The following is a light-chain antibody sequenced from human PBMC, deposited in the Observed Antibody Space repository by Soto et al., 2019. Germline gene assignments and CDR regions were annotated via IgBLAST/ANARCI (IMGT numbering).Light chain of an antibody. CDR2: GNT. Sequence: QAVVTQPPSVSGAPGQRVTISCTGCSSNIGAGCEVHWYQHLPGKAPKLLIYGNTNRPSGVPDRFSGSKSGTSASLAITGLQAEDEADYYCSSYTSSTTCVFGTGTKLTVL. CDR1: SSNIGAGCE. J-gene: IGLJ1*01. CDR3: SSYTSSTTCV. V-gene: IGLV1-40*01.